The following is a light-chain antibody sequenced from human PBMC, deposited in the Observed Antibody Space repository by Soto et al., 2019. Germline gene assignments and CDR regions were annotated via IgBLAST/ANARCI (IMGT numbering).Light chain of an antibody. CDR1: QSVSSY. J-gene: IGKJ4*01. CDR2: DAS. V-gene: IGKV3-11*01. CDR3: QQRSNWPPT. Sequence: EIVLTQSPAILSLSPGERATLSCRASQSVSSYLAWYQQKPGQAPRLLIYDASNRATGIPARFSGSGSGTNFTLTISSLEPEDFAVYYCQQRSNWPPTVGGGTKVDSK.